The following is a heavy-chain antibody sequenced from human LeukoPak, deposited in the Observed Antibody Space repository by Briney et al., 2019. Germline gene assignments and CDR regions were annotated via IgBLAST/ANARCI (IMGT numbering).Heavy chain of an antibody. Sequence: SETLSLTCTVSGYSISSGYYWGWIRQPPGKGLEWIGSIYHSGSTYYNPSFKSRVTISVDTSKNQFSLKLSSVTAADTAVYYCARGGYCSSTSCYSDYWGQGTLVTVSS. V-gene: IGHV4-38-2*02. CDR2: IYHSGST. CDR1: GYSISSGYY. J-gene: IGHJ4*02. D-gene: IGHD2-2*01. CDR3: ARGGYCSSTSCYSDY.